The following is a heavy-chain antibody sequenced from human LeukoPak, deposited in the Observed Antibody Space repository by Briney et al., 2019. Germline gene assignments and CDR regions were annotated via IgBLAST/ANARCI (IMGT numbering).Heavy chain of an antibody. CDR2: ISAYNGST. J-gene: IGHJ4*02. D-gene: IGHD3-3*01. V-gene: IGHV1-18*01. Sequence: GTSVKVSCKASGYTFTSYGISWVRQAPGQGLEWMGWISAYNGSTNYAQKLQGRVTMTTDTSTSTAYMELRSLRSDDTAVYYCARDRVNFWSGYYTADYWGQGTLVTVSS. CDR1: GYTFTSYG. CDR3: ARDRVNFWSGYYTADY.